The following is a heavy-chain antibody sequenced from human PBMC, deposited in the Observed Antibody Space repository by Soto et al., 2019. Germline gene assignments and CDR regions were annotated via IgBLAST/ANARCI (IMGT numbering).Heavy chain of an antibody. J-gene: IGHJ4*02. V-gene: IGHV4-34*01. D-gene: IGHD3-3*01. CDR1: GGSFSGYY. CDR2: INHSGST. CDR3: ARGLTKTIFGVVRYLH. Sequence: QVQLQQWGAGLLKPSETLSLTCAVYGGSFSGYYWSWIRQPPGKGLEWIGEINHSGSTNYNPSLKSRVTISVDTSKNQFSLKLSSVTAADTAVYYCARGLTKTIFGVVRYLHWGQGTLVTVSS.